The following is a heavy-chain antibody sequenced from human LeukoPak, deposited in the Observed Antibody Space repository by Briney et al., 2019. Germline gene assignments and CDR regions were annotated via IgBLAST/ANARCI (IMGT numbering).Heavy chain of an antibody. CDR1: GFIFSSYA. Sequence: GGSLRLSCAASGFIFSSYAMSWVRQAPGKGLEWVSTISGSGGSTYYADSVKGRFTISRDNSKNTVYLQMKSLRAEDTAVYYCAKGDCRDGYNCLHFDYWGQGTLVTVSS. CDR3: AKGDCRDGYNCLHFDY. CDR2: ISGSGGST. J-gene: IGHJ4*02. V-gene: IGHV3-23*01. D-gene: IGHD5-24*01.